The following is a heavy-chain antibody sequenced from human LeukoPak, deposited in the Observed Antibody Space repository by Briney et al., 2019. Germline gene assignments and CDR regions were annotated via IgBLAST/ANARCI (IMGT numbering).Heavy chain of an antibody. D-gene: IGHD6-25*01. CDR2: ISGSGGST. J-gene: IGHJ6*02. CDR1: GFTFSGYV. CDR3: AKDAADV. Sequence: PGGSLRLSCAASGFTFSGYVMTWVRQPPGKGLQWVADISGSGGSTYYADSVKGRFTISRDNSKNTLYLQMNSLRAEDTAVYYCAKDAADVWGQGTTVTVSS. V-gene: IGHV3-23*01.